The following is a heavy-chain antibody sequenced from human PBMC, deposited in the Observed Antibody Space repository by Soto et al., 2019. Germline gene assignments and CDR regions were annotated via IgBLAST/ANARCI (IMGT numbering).Heavy chain of an antibody. CDR2: IDQNGIT. V-gene: IGHV4-4*02. Sequence: SETLSLTCAGSGDPISSSKWWTWVRQTPGKGLEWIGKIDQNGITNYNPSLESRVTILKDNSKNQLSLKLTSVTAVDSAVYYCARLNRDYYYYGMDVWGQGATVTVSS. J-gene: IGHJ6*02. CDR3: ARLNRDYYYYGMDV. CDR1: GDPISSSKW.